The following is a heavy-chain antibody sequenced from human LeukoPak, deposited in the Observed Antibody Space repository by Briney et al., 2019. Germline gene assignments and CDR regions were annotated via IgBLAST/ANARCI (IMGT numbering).Heavy chain of an antibody. V-gene: IGHV1-69*05. CDR1: GGTFSSYA. CDR3: ARELATVTTWGPGYYMDV. D-gene: IGHD4-17*01. J-gene: IGHJ6*03. CDR2: IIPIFGTA. Sequence: TVKVSCKASGGTFSSYAISWVRQAPGQGLEWMGGIIPIFGTANYAQKFQGRVTITTDESTSTAYMELSSLRSEDTAVCYCARELATVTTWGPGYYMDVWGKGTTVTVSS.